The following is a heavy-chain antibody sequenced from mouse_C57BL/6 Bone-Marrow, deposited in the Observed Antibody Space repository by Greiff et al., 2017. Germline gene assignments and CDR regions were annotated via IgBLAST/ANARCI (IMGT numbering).Heavy chain of an antibody. V-gene: IGHV1-76*01. CDR2: IYPGSGNT. J-gene: IGHJ1*03. CDR3: AREYYGSSYGYFDV. CDR1: GYTFTDYY. D-gene: IGHD1-1*01. Sequence: VQLQQSGAELVRPGASVKLSCKASGYTFTDYYINWVKQRPGQGLEWIARIYPGSGNTYYNEKFKGKATLTAEKSSSTAYMQLSSLTSEDSAVYFCAREYYGSSYGYFDVWGTGTTVTVSS.